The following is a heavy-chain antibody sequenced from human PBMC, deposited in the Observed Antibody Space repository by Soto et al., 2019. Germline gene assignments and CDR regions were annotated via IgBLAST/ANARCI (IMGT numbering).Heavy chain of an antibody. J-gene: IGHJ5*02. CDR3: ARDGVDYGDYGIDP. Sequence: QVQLQESGPGLVKPSQTLSLTCTVSGGSISSGGYYWSWIRQHPGKGLEWIGYIYYSGSTYYNPSLKRRVTISVDTSKNQFSLKLSSVTAADTAVYYCARDGVDYGDYGIDPWGQGTLVTVSS. CDR1: GGSISSGGYY. D-gene: IGHD4-17*01. CDR2: IYYSGST. V-gene: IGHV4-31*03.